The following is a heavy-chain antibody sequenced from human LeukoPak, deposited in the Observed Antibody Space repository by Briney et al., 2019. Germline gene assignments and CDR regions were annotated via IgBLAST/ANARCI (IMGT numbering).Heavy chain of an antibody. CDR3: AKGAGWYAY. CDR1: VGSISTDY. Sequence: PSETLSLTCSVSVGSISTDYWSWLRQPPGKGLEWIGYIHYTGSTNYNPSLKSRVSISVDTSKNQFSLKLSAVTEADTAVYYCAKGAGWYAYWGQGTLVIVSS. V-gene: IGHV4-59*01. CDR2: IHYTGST. J-gene: IGHJ4*02. D-gene: IGHD6-19*01.